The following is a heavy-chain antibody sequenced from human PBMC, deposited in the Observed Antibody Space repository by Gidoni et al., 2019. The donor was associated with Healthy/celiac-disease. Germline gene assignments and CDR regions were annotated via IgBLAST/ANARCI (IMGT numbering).Heavy chain of an antibody. CDR3: ARDAPRKGPDY. V-gene: IGHV3-30-3*01. CDR2: ISYDGSNK. J-gene: IGHJ4*02. CDR1: GFTFSSYA. Sequence: QVQLVESGGGVVQPGRSLRLYCAASGFTFSSYAMTWVRQAPGKGLELGAVISYDGSNKYYADSVKGRFTISRDNSKNTLYLQMNSLRAEDTAVYYCARDAPRKGPDYWGQGTLVTVSS.